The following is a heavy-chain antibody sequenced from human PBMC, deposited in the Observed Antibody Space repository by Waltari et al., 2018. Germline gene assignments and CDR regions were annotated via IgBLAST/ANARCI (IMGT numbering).Heavy chain of an antibody. CDR1: GGSFSGYY. V-gene: IGHV4-34*01. J-gene: IGHJ4*02. Sequence: QVQLQQWGAGLLKPSETLSLTCAVYGGSFSGYYWSWIRQPPGKGLEWIGEINHSGSTTYNPSLKSRVTISVDTSKNQFSLKLSSVTAADTAVYYCARDQYSSGWFDYWGQGTLVTVSS. D-gene: IGHD6-19*01. CDR2: INHSGST. CDR3: ARDQYSSGWFDY.